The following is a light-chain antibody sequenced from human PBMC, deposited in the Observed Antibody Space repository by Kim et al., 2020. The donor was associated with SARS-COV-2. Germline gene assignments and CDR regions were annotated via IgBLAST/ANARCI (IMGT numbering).Light chain of an antibody. CDR3: KQFYTYPFT. J-gene: IGKJ3*01. CDR2: TAS. CDR1: QDINNN. Sequence: AIRMTQSPSSFSASAGDRVTITCRASQDINNNLAWYQQKPGIAPKLLTYTASTLQNGVPSRFSGSGSGTEFTLTISCLQSEDFATYYCKQFYTYPFTFGPGTKVDIK. V-gene: IGKV1-8*01.